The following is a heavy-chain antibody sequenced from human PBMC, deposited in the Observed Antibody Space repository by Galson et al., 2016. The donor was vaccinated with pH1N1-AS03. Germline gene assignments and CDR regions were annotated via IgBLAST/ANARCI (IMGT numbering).Heavy chain of an antibody. CDR3: ARAMYTSGWYGMDV. CDR2: ISYDGTNK. D-gene: IGHD6-19*01. V-gene: IGHV3-30*03. CDR1: AFILSNYG. Sequence: SLRLSCAASAFILSNYGMHWVRQAPGKGLEWVAAISYDGTNKFYADSVKGRFTNSRDNSKNTLYLQMNSLRAEDTAVYHCARAMYTSGWYGMDVWGQGTTVTVSS. J-gene: IGHJ6*02.